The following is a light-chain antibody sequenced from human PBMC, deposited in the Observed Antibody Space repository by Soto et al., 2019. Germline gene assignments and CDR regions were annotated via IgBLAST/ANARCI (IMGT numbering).Light chain of an antibody. CDR3: QHNFSPFVT. CDR2: SAS. Sequence: DIQMTQSPPSLSASVGDRATITCRASETITDFLNWYQLKPGKAPQLLIYSASNLQPGVPSRFSGSGYGTDFTLTLSGLQHEDSATYYCQHNFSPFVTFGGGTKVEV. CDR1: ETITDF. J-gene: IGKJ4*01. V-gene: IGKV1-39*01.